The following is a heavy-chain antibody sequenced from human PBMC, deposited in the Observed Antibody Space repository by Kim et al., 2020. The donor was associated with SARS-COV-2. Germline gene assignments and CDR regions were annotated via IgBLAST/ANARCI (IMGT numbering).Heavy chain of an antibody. J-gene: IGHJ4*02. CDR2: ISGSGGST. D-gene: IGHD3-22*01. CDR1: GFTFSSYA. CDR3: AKEPPYYYDSSGYPHY. Sequence: GGSLRLSCAASGFTFSSYAMSWVRQAPGKGLEWVSAISGSGGSTYYADSVKGRFTISRDNSKNTLYLQMNSLRAEDTAVYYCAKEPPYYYDSSGYPHYWGQGTLVTVSS. V-gene: IGHV3-23*01.